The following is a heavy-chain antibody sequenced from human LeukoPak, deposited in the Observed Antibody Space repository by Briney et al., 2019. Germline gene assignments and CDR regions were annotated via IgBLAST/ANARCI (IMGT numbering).Heavy chain of an antibody. V-gene: IGHV3-15*01. Sequence: GESLKISCAASGFTLSDAWMSWVRQSPGKGLEWIGRIKRKSEGGATEYAAPVKGRFTLSRDDSKNALFLQMNNLKTEDTAVYHCATGGHYFGAWGHGTLVTVSA. D-gene: IGHD3-10*01. CDR1: GFTLSDAW. CDR3: ATGGHYFGA. CDR2: IKRKSEGGAT. J-gene: IGHJ4*01.